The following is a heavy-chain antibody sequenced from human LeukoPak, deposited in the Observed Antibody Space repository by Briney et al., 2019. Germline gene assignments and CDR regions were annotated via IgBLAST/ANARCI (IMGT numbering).Heavy chain of an antibody. CDR2: ISIYTGNT. Sequence: ASVKVSCKASGYTFNRYGISWVRQAPGQGLEWMGWISIYTGNTKYGEKFQGRATMTRDTSTSTAYLEVRSLSSDDTAVYYCARVRGTALTAYPGYFDYWGQGTLVTVSS. CDR3: ARVRGTALTAYPGYFDY. D-gene: IGHD2-21*02. CDR1: GYTFNRYG. J-gene: IGHJ4*02. V-gene: IGHV1-18*04.